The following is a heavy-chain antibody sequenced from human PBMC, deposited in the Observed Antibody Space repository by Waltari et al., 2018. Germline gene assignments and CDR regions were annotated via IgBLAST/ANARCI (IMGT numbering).Heavy chain of an antibody. CDR2: IKSKSDGAIT. CDR3: TTLDAPWGG. V-gene: IGHV3-15*01. J-gene: IGHJ4*01. D-gene: IGHD7-27*01. CDR1: GFTFTPAW. Sequence: EVQMVESGGGLVKPGDSLRPPCAASGFTFTPAWLTWVRQAPGKGLEWVGRIKSKSDGAITDFAAPVRGRFSISRDDSQNMVFLQMNSLRTEDTAVYYCTTLDAPWGGWGHGTLVTVSS.